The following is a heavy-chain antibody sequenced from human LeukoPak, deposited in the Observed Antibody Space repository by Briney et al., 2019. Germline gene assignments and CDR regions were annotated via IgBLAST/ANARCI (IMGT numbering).Heavy chain of an antibody. V-gene: IGHV3-23*01. CDR3: ARYALGEIFFGDY. CDR2: LSGSGGST. Sequence: GGSLRLSCAASGFTFSSYSMNWVRQAPGKGLEWVSGLSGSGGSTFYADSVKGRFTISRDNSKNTVSLQMNSLRGEDTAIYYCARYALGEIFFGDYWGQGTLVTVSS. J-gene: IGHJ4*02. CDR1: GFTFSSYS. D-gene: IGHD3-3*01.